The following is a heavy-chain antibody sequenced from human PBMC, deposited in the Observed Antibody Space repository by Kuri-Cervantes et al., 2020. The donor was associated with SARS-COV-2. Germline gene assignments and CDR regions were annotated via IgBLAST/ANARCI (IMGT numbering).Heavy chain of an antibody. J-gene: IGHJ3*02. CDR2: IGTAGDT. Sequence: GVSLKISCAASGFTFSSYDMHWVRQATGKGLEWVSAIGTAGDTYYPGSVKGRFTISRENAKNSLYLQMNSLRAGDTAVYYCARGDVQSGVDAFDIWGQGTMVTVSS. CDR1: GFTFSSYD. D-gene: IGHD1-1*01. V-gene: IGHV3-13*04. CDR3: ARGDVQSGVDAFDI.